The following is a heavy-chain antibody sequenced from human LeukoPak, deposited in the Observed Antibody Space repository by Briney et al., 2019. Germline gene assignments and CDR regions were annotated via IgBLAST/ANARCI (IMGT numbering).Heavy chain of an antibody. Sequence: SETLSLTYTVSGGSISSSSYYWGWIRQPPGKGLEWIGSIYYSGSTHYNPSLKSRVTISVDTSKNQFSLKLSSVTAADTAVYYCARADFWSGYRFDYWGQGTLVTVSS. D-gene: IGHD3-3*01. CDR3: ARADFWSGYRFDY. J-gene: IGHJ4*02. V-gene: IGHV4-39*01. CDR1: GGSISSSSYY. CDR2: IYYSGST.